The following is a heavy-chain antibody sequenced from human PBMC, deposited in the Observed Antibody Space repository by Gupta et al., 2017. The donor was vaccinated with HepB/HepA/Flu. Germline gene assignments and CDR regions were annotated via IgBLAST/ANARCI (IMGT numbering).Heavy chain of an antibody. CDR3: AKDGGLNYGDYVAVYFDL. Sequence: EVQLVESGGGLVQPGRSLRLSCAASGFTFDDYAMHWVRQAPGKGLEWVSGISWNSGSIGYADSVKGRFTISRDNAKNSLYLQMNSLRAEDTALYYCAKDGGLNYGDYVAVYFDLWGRGTLVTVSS. J-gene: IGHJ2*01. D-gene: IGHD4-17*01. CDR2: ISWNSGSI. CDR1: GFTFDDYA. V-gene: IGHV3-9*01.